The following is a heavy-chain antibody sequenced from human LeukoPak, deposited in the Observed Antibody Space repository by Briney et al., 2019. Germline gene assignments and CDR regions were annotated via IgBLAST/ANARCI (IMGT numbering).Heavy chain of an antibody. CDR3: ANWLRGVVVPYFDS. CDR2: ISGNGDRT. D-gene: IGHD3-10*01. V-gene: IGHV3-23*01. J-gene: IGHJ4*02. CDR1: GFTFRSSA. Sequence: GGSLRLSCAASGFTFRSSAMSWVRQAPGKGLEWVSAISGNGDRTHYAASVKGRFTVSRDTSTNTLFLQLNSLRAEDTAIYYCANWLRGVVVPYFDSWGQGTLVTVSS.